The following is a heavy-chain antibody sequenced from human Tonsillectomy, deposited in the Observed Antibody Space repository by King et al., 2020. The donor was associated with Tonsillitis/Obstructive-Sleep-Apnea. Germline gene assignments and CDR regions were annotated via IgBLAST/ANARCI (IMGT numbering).Heavy chain of an antibody. CDR2: IWYDGSNK. Sequence: QVQLVESGGGVVQPGRSLRLSCAASGFTFSSYGMHWVRQAPGKGLEWVALIWYDGSNKYYADSVKGRFTISRDNSKNTLYLQMNSLRAEDTAVYFCASNHCSSTSCSTDSYYYYGMDVWGQGTTVTVSS. V-gene: IGHV3-33*01. D-gene: IGHD2-2*01. CDR1: GFTFSSYG. CDR3: ASNHCSSTSCSTDSYYYYGMDV. J-gene: IGHJ6*02.